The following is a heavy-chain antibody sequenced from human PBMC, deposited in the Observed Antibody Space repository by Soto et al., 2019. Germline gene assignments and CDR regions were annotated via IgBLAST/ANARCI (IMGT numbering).Heavy chain of an antibody. CDR1: GDSVSSNGNY. Sequence: SETLSLTCTVSGDSVSSNGNYWSWIRQPPGKGLEWIGYVSHSGSTNYNPSLKSRVTISVDTSKNQFSLRLTSVTAADTAVYYCAAAPRYWGQRTLVTVSS. V-gene: IGHV4-61*08. D-gene: IGHD2-15*01. CDR3: AAAPRY. CDR2: VSHSGST. J-gene: IGHJ4*02.